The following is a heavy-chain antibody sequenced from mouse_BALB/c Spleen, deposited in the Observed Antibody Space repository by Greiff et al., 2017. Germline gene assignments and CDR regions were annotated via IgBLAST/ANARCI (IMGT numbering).Heavy chain of an antibody. V-gene: IGHV14-4*02. Sequence: VQLQQSGAELVRSGASVKLSCTASGFNIKDYYMHWVKQRPEQGLEWIGWIDPENGDTEYAPKFQGKATMTADTSSNTAYLQLSSLTSEDTAVYYCNAATTAQGFDYWGQGTTLTVSS. CDR3: NAATTAQGFDY. J-gene: IGHJ2*01. CDR1: GFNIKDYY. CDR2: IDPENGDT. D-gene: IGHD1-2*01.